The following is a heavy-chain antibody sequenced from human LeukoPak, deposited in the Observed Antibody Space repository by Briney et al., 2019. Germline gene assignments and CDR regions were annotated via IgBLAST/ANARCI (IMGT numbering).Heavy chain of an antibody. CDR3: AKSRTTDIVVVVAVPPLYYYYMDV. V-gene: IGHV3-23*01. CDR1: GFTFSSYA. D-gene: IGHD2-15*01. CDR2: ISGSGGST. Sequence: GGPLRLSCAASGFTFSSYAMSWVRQAPGKGLEWVSAISGSGGSTYYADSVKGRFTISRDNSKNTLYLQMNSLRAEDTAVYYCAKSRTTDIVVVVAVPPLYYYYMDVWGKGTTVTVSS. J-gene: IGHJ6*03.